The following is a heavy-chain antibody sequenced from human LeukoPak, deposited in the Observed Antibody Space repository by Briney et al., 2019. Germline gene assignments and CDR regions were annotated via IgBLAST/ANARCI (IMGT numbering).Heavy chain of an antibody. J-gene: IGHJ4*02. Sequence: SETLSLTCAVYGGSFSGYYWSWIRQPPGKGLEWIGEINHSGSTNYNPSLKSRVTISVDTSKNQFSLKLSSVTAADTAVYYCARRPMVRGVIITEPYYFDYWGQGTLVTVSS. CDR3: ARRPMVRGVIITEPYYFDY. D-gene: IGHD3-10*01. V-gene: IGHV4-34*01. CDR2: INHSGST. CDR1: GGSFSGYY.